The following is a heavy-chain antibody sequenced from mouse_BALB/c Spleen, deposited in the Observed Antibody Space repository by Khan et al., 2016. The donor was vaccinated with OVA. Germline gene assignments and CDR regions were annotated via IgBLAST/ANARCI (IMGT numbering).Heavy chain of an antibody. J-gene: IGHJ2*01. V-gene: IGHV5-6*01. D-gene: IGHD2-12*01. CDR3: ARHYSDSLFEY. CDR2: ISSGGSYT. Sequence: EVELVESGGDLVKPGGTLKLSCAASGFTFSSSGLPWIRQSPEKRLEWVATISSGGSYTYYPASVKGRFTISRDTAKNTPYLQMSSLKSEDTAMYYCARHYSDSLFEYWGQGTTLTVSS. CDR1: GFTFSSSG.